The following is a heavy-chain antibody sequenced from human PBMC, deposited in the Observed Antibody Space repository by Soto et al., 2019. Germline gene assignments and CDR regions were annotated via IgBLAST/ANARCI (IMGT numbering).Heavy chain of an antibody. CDR3: ARVGSSPNYYGMDV. D-gene: IGHD2-15*01. Sequence: XSVKGSCKASGYSFTGYYMHWVRQAPGQGLEWMGWINPNSGGTNYAQKFQGRVTMTRDTSISTAYMELSRLRSDDTAVYYCARVGSSPNYYGMDVWGQGTTVTVSS. J-gene: IGHJ6*02. CDR1: GYSFTGYY. CDR2: INPNSGGT. V-gene: IGHV1-2*02.